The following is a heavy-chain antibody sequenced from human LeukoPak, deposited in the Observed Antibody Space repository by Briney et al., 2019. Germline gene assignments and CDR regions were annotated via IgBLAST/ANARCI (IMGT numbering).Heavy chain of an antibody. D-gene: IGHD5-18*01. J-gene: IGHJ4*02. CDR2: IYYSGSA. V-gene: IGHV4-30-4*01. Sequence: SQTLSLTCTVSGGSISSGGYYRSWIRQTPGKGLEWIGYIYYSGSAYYNPSLKSRVAISVDTSKDQFSLKLNSVTAADTAVYYCASSGYSYGYVNYFDYWGQGTLVTVSS. CDR1: GGSISSGGYY. CDR3: ASSGYSYGYVNYFDY.